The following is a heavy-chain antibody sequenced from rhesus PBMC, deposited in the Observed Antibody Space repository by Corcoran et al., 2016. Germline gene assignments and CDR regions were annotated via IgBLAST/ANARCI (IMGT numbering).Heavy chain of an antibody. V-gene: IGHV3-119*01. J-gene: IGHJ4*01. CDR2: ISSDGSRT. CDR1: GFTFSSYW. Sequence: EVQLVESGGGLVQPGGSLRLSCAASGFTFSSYWMYWVRQAQGKGLEWVSRISSDGSRTYYADSVKGRFTISRENAKNSLYLQMNSLRPEDTAVYYCTYFDYWGQGVLVTVSS. CDR3: TYFDY.